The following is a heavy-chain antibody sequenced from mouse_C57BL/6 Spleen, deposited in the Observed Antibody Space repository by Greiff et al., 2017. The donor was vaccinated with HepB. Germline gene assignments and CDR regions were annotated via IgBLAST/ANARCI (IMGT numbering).Heavy chain of an antibody. Sequence: VQLQQSGPELVKPGASVKISCKASGYTFTDYYMNWVKQSHGKSLEWIGDINPNNGGTSYNQKFKGKATLTVDKSSSTAYMELRSLTSEDSAVYYCAYDGYYRYFDVWGTGTTVTVSS. CDR3: AYDGYYRYFDV. D-gene: IGHD2-3*01. V-gene: IGHV1-26*01. CDR2: INPNNGGT. J-gene: IGHJ1*03. CDR1: GYTFTDYY.